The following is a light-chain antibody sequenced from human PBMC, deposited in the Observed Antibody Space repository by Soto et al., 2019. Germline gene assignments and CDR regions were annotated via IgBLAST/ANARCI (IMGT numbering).Light chain of an antibody. V-gene: IGKV3-15*01. CDR3: QQDNNWPET. CDR2: GAS. J-gene: IGKJ1*01. CDR1: QSVSTN. Sequence: RVMKQSPATLSVPPGERATLSCRASQSVSTNLAWYQQKPVQAPRLLIYGASTRATGIPARFSGSGSGTEFTLTISSLQSEDFAVYYCQQDNNWPETFGQGTNVEI.